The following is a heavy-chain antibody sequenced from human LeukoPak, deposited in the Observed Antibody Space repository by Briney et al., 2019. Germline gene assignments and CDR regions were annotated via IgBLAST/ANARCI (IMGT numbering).Heavy chain of an antibody. J-gene: IGHJ4*02. V-gene: IGHV4-59*01. CDR2: IYYSGST. Sequence: PSETLSLTCTVSGGSFSSYYWNWIRQPPGKGLEWMGYIYYSGSTNCNPSLKSRVTISVDTSKNQFVLKMSSMTATDTAVYYCARGTGWLTEKWGQGTLVTVSS. CDR1: GGSFSSYY. D-gene: IGHD6-25*01. CDR3: ARGTGWLTEK.